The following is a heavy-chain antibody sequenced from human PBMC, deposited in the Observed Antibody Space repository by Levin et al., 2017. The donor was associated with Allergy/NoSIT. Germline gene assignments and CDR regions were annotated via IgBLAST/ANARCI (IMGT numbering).Heavy chain of an antibody. CDR1: GGSISSSNG. Sequence: SETLSLTCAVSGGSISSSNGWSWVRQPPGKGLEWIGDIYQSGSSNYNSPLKSRASISVDKSQSQFSLTLSSLTAADTAVYYCARRSSGSHYNFDYWGQGTLVTVSS. D-gene: IGHD3-10*01. CDR2: IYQSGSS. CDR3: ARRSSGSHYNFDY. J-gene: IGHJ4*02. V-gene: IGHV4-4*02.